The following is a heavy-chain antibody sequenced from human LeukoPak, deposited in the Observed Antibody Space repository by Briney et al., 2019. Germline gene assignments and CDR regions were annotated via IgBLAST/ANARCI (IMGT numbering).Heavy chain of an antibody. D-gene: IGHD6-13*01. V-gene: IGHV3-64*01. Sequence: GGSLRLSCAASGFTFSSYAMHWVRQAPGKGLEYVSAISSNGGSTYYANSVKGRFTISRDNSKNTLYLQMGSLRAEDMAVYYCAREGLPTGYSSSWYFYYYYMDVWGKGTTVTVSS. CDR1: GFTFSSYA. CDR3: AREGLPTGYSSSWYFYYYYMDV. CDR2: ISSNGGST. J-gene: IGHJ6*03.